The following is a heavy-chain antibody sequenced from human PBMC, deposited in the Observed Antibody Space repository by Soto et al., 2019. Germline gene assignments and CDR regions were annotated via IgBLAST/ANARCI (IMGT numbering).Heavy chain of an antibody. Sequence: GGSLRLSCAASGFTFSSYGMHWVRQAPGKGLEWVAVISYDGSNKYYADSVKGRFTISRDNSKNTLYLQMNSLRAEDTAVYYCAKDRGRSSSWYDYWGQGTLVTVSS. CDR1: GFTFSSYG. CDR3: AKDRGRSSSWYDY. CDR2: ISYDGSNK. J-gene: IGHJ4*02. D-gene: IGHD6-13*01. V-gene: IGHV3-30*18.